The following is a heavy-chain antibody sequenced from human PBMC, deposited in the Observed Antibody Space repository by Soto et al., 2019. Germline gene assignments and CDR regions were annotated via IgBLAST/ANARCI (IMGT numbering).Heavy chain of an antibody. CDR3: AYLTQWDGYIR. J-gene: IGHJ4*02. Sequence: QITLKESGPTVVKPTQTLTLTCSFSGFSLSTSGVGVGWIRQPPGKALEWLALIYWDGDKRYSPSLKSRLTIPKDTSKNQVVLTLTDTDPVDTATYYCAYLTQWDGYIRWGQGTLVTVSS. CDR2: IYWDGDK. CDR1: GFSLSTSGVG. V-gene: IGHV2-5*02. D-gene: IGHD1-26*01.